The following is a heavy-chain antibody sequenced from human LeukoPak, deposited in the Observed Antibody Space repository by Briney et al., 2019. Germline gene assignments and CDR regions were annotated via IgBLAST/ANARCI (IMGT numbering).Heavy chain of an antibody. V-gene: IGHV1-8*01. CDR3: ARTFRVGATTTRAFDI. Sequence: GASLKVSCKASEYTFTSYDINWVRQVTGQGLEWMGWMSPNSGNTGYAQSFQGRVTMTRNTSISTAYMELSSLRSEDTAVYYCARTFRVGATTTRAFDIWGQGTMVTVSS. CDR1: EYTFTSYD. D-gene: IGHD1-26*01. CDR2: MSPNSGNT. J-gene: IGHJ3*02.